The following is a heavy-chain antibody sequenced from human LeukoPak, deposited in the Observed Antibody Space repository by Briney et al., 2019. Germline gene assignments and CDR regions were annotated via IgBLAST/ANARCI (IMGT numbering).Heavy chain of an antibody. CDR2: IYHSGST. CDR3: ARVPHSSSSEWFDP. D-gene: IGHD6-6*01. V-gene: IGHV4-38-2*02. Sequence: PSETLSLTCTVSGYSISSGYYCGWIRQPPGKGLEWIGSIYHSGSTYYNPSLKSRVTISVDTSKNHFSLKLRSVTAADTAVYDCARVPHSSSSEWFDPWGQGTLVTVSS. CDR1: GYSISSGYY. J-gene: IGHJ5*02.